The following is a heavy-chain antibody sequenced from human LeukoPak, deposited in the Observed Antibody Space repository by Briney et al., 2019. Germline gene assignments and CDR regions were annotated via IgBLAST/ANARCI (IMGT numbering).Heavy chain of an antibody. J-gene: IGHJ4*02. Sequence: PGGSLRLSCAASGFTFSSYAMSWVRQAPGKGLEWVSAISGSGGSTYYADSVKGRFTISRDNAKKSLYLQMNSLRAEDTAVYYCARDGDRSGSRNYFDYWGQGTLVTVSA. D-gene: IGHD3-10*01. CDR2: ISGSGGST. CDR1: GFTFSSYA. V-gene: IGHV3-23*01. CDR3: ARDGDRSGSRNYFDY.